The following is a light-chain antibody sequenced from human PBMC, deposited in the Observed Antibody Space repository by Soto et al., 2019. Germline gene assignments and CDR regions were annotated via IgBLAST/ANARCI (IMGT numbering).Light chain of an antibody. Sequence: QSVLTQSPSASASLGASGKLTCTLSSGHSTYAIAWHQQQPEKGPRYLMKLNSDGSHSKGDGIPDRFSGSSSGAERYLTISSLQSEDEADYYCQTWGTGIQVLFGGGTQLTVL. CDR1: SGHSTYA. V-gene: IGLV4-69*01. CDR2: LNSDGSH. CDR3: QTWGTGIQVL. J-gene: IGLJ2*01.